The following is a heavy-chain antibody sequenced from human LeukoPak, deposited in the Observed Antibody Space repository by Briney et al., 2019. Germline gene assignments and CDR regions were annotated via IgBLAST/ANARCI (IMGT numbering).Heavy chain of an antibody. CDR3: ARDREYSKSWSFDY. J-gene: IGHJ4*02. CDR1: GDSISSKNW. D-gene: IGHD6-13*01. CDR2: IYYGGNT. V-gene: IGHV4-4*02. Sequence: PSGTLSLTCAVSGDSISSKNWWNWVRPPPGKGLEWIGEIYYGGNTNYNPSLKSRVTISVDKSKNQFSLILSSVTAADTAVYYCARDREYSKSWSFDYWGQGTLVTVSS.